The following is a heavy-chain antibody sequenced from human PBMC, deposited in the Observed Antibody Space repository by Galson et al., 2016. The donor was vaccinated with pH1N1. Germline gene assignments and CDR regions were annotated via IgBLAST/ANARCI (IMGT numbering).Heavy chain of an antibody. D-gene: IGHD3-10*01. Sequence: LSLTCTVSGGSTSSGGYYWSWLRQPAGKGLEWIGRIYTSGSTNYNPSLKSRVTISVDTSKNQFSLKLSSVTAADTAVYYCARDVDFGELGKWFDPWGQGTLVTVSS. J-gene: IGHJ5*02. CDR2: IYTSGST. CDR3: ARDVDFGELGKWFDP. CDR1: GGSTSSGGYY. V-gene: IGHV4-61*02.